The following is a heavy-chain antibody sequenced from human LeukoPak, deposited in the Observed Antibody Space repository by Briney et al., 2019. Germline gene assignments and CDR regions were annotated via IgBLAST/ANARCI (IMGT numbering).Heavy chain of an antibody. CDR3: AGDLTSSSWTEAPPTADY. CDR2: INPNSGGT. D-gene: IGHD6-13*01. J-gene: IGHJ4*02. Sequence: VASVKVSCKASGYTFTGYYMHWVRQAPGQGLEWMGWINPNSGGTNYAQKFQGRVTMTRDTSISTAYMELSRLRSDDTAVYYCAGDLTSSSWTEAPPTADYWGQGTLVTVSS. V-gene: IGHV1-2*02. CDR1: GYTFTGYY.